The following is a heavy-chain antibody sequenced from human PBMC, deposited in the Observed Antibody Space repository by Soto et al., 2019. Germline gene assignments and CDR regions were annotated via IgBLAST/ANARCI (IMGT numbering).Heavy chain of an antibody. J-gene: IGHJ6*02. V-gene: IGHV1-69*01. D-gene: IGHD3-10*01. CDR1: GGALSSYA. Sequence: QVQLVQSGAEVKMPGSSVKVSCKASGGALSSYAISWVRQAPGQGLEWVGGTVPIIVSTYYAQKFQGRVTITADEATGTVYMALSSLRSEDTAVYYCARDRSGITGKSRNIYAMDVWGQGTTVTVS. CDR2: TVPIIVST. CDR3: ARDRSGITGKSRNIYAMDV.